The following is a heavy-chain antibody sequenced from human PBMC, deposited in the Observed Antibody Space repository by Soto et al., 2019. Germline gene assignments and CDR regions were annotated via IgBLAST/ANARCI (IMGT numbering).Heavy chain of an antibody. D-gene: IGHD3-9*01. CDR3: ARDPSTGYADF. J-gene: IGHJ4*02. CDR2: ISAAGGDST. CDR1: GFTFIDYA. Sequence: GGSLRLSCAASGFTFIDYALNWVRQAPGKGLEWVSTISAAGGDSTYYADSVQGRFTIPRDNSKKTLYLQMNSLRAEDTAVYFCARDPSTGYADFWGQGTLVTVSS. V-gene: IGHV3-23*01.